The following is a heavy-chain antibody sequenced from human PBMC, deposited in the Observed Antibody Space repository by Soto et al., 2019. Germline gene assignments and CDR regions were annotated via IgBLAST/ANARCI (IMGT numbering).Heavy chain of an antibody. J-gene: IGHJ3*02. Sequence: SVKVSCKASQYTFTSYYMHWVRQALEQGLEWMGIINPSGGSTSYAQKFQGRVTMTRDTSTSTVYMELSSLRSEDTAVYYCARDGAGGSWNGGGFDIWGQGTMVTVSS. CDR3: ARDGAGGSWNGGGFDI. D-gene: IGHD1-1*01. CDR2: INPSGGST. CDR1: QYTFTSYY. V-gene: IGHV1-46*01.